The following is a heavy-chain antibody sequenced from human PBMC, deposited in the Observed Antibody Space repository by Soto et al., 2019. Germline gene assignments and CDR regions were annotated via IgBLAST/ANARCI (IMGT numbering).Heavy chain of an antibody. V-gene: IGHV4-34*01. CDR2: INHSGST. Sequence: SETLSLTCAVYGGSFSGYYWSWIRQPPGKGLEWIGEINHSGSTNYNPSLKSRVTISVDTSKNQFSLKLSSVTAADTAVYYCARKKDFGVVISYYYYYYGMDVWGQGTTVTVSS. CDR3: ARKKDFGVVISYYYYYYGMDV. D-gene: IGHD3-3*01. CDR1: GGSFSGYY. J-gene: IGHJ6*02.